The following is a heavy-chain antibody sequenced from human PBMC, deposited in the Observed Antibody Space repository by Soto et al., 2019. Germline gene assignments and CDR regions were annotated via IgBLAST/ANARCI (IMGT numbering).Heavy chain of an antibody. CDR1: GGTFSNYG. J-gene: IGHJ4*02. D-gene: IGHD3-22*01. CDR3: ARDGTLYDSSAYYYLY. Sequence: ASVKVSCKASGGTFSNYGVNWVRQAPGQGLEWMGGIIPIFGTANYAQKFQGRVTITADDSTRTAYMELSSLRSEDTAVYYCARDGTLYDSSAYYYLYWGQGTLVTVSS. V-gene: IGHV1-69*13. CDR2: IIPIFGTA.